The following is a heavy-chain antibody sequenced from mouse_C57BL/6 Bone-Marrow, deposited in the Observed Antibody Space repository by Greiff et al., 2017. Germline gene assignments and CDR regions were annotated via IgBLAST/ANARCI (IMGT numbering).Heavy chain of an antibody. Sequence: QVQLQQSGAELVRPGTSVKLSCKASGYTFTSYWMHWVKQRPGQGLEWIGVIDPSDSYSNYNQKFKGKATLTVDTSSRTAYMQLSSLTSEDSAVYYCARWLLRWYFDVWGTGTTVTVSS. CDR3: ARWLLRWYFDV. CDR1: GYTFTSYW. J-gene: IGHJ1*03. CDR2: IDPSDSYS. D-gene: IGHD2-3*01. V-gene: IGHV1-59*01.